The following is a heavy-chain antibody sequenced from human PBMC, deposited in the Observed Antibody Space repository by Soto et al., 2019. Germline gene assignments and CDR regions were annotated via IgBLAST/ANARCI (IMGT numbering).Heavy chain of an antibody. CDR3: ARERWVGATNWFDP. J-gene: IGHJ5*02. D-gene: IGHD1-26*01. CDR1: GVIFSAFG. Sequence: GGSLRLSCAASGVIFSAFGMTWVRQAPGKGLQWVSTISGSGGSTYYADSVKGRFTISRDNSKNTLYLQMNSLRVEDTAVYYCARERWVGATNWFDPWGQGTLVTVSS. CDR2: ISGSGGST. V-gene: IGHV3-23*01.